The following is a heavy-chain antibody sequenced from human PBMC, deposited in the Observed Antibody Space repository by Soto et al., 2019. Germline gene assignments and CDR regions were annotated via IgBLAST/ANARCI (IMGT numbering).Heavy chain of an antibody. Sequence: QVQLVESGGGVVQPGRSLRLSCAASGFTFSSYGMHWVRQAPGKGLEWVAVISYDGSNKYYADSVKGRFTISRDNSKNTLKLQMNSLRAEDTAVYYCAKEYGSSSLSPDFDYWGQGTLVTVSS. V-gene: IGHV3-30*18. J-gene: IGHJ4*02. CDR2: ISYDGSNK. CDR3: AKEYGSSSLSPDFDY. D-gene: IGHD6-13*01. CDR1: GFTFSSYG.